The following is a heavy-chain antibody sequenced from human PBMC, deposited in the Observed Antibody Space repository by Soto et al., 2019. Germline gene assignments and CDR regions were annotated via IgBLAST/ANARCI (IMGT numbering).Heavy chain of an antibody. Sequence: ASVKVSCRASGYTFNRYYMHWVRQAPGQGLEWMGMINPSGTITSYAQKFQGRVTMTRDTSTSTLYMELSSLRSEDTAVYYCARGSFLEWSCMDVWGQGTTVTVSS. CDR3: ARGSFLEWSCMDV. D-gene: IGHD3-3*01. CDR2: INPSGTIT. J-gene: IGHJ6*02. V-gene: IGHV1-46*02. CDR1: GYTFNRYY.